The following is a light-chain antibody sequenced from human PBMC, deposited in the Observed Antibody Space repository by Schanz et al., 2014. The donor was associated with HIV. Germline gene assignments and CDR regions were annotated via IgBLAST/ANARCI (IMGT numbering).Light chain of an antibody. CDR2: STS. CDR3: QQYGSS. J-gene: IGKJ3*01. Sequence: ELVLTQSPVILSLSPGESATLSCRASQTVSSNSLGWYQQKRGQVPRLLIYSTSRRANGIPDRFSGSGSGTDFTLTISRLEPEDFAVYYCQQYGSSFGPGTKVDIK. CDR1: QTVSSNS. V-gene: IGKV3-20*01.